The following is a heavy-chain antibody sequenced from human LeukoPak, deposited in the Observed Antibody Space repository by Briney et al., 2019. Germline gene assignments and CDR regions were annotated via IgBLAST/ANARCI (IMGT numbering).Heavy chain of an antibody. Sequence: PSETLSLTCSVSGGSISSTSYYWGWIRRPPGKGLEWIASIYYSGTTHYNPSLKSRVTMSVDTSKNQFSLKLSAVTAADTAVYYCARQFHGSGYVDDLSGQGTLVTVSS. V-gene: IGHV4-39*01. J-gene: IGHJ5*02. CDR1: GGSISSTSYY. CDR2: IYYSGTT. D-gene: IGHD5-12*01. CDR3: ARQFHGSGYVDDL.